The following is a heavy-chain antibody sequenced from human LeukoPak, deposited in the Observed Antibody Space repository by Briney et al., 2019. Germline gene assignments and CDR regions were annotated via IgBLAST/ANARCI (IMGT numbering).Heavy chain of an antibody. CDR2: ICGSGGST. J-gene: IGHJ4*02. Sequence: GGSLRLSCAASGFTFSSYSMNWVRQAPGKGLEWVSAICGSGGSTYYADSVKGRFTISRDNSKNTLYLQMNSLRAEDTAVYYCAKDGPELYYYDSSGYDSVHGYFDYWGQGTLVTVSS. CDR1: GFTFSSYS. V-gene: IGHV3-23*01. D-gene: IGHD3-22*01. CDR3: AKDGPELYYYDSSGYDSVHGYFDY.